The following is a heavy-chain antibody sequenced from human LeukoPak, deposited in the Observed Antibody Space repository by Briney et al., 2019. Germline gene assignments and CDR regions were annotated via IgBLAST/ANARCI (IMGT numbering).Heavy chain of an antibody. CDR2: INHSGST. V-gene: IGHV4-34*01. D-gene: IGHD4-17*01. Sequence: SETLSLTCAVYGGSFSGYYWSWIRQPPGKGLEWIGEINHSGSTNYNPSLKSRVTISVDTSKNQFSLKLSSVTAADSAVYYCARTTGLGPPLNWGQGTLVTVSS. CDR3: ARTTGLGPPLN. CDR1: GGSFSGYY. J-gene: IGHJ4*02.